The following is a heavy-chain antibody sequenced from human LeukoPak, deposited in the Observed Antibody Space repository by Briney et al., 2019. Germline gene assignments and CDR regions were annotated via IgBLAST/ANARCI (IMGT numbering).Heavy chain of an antibody. CDR2: IYSGGST. Sequence: GGSLRLSCAASGFTVSSNYMSWVRQAPGKGLEWVSVIYSGGSTYYADSVKGRFTISRDNSKNTLYLQMNSLRAEDTAVYYCASGVVVAANYYYGMDVWGQGTTVTVSS. CDR1: GFTVSSNY. D-gene: IGHD2-15*01. V-gene: IGHV3-53*01. CDR3: ASGVVVAANYYYGMDV. J-gene: IGHJ6*02.